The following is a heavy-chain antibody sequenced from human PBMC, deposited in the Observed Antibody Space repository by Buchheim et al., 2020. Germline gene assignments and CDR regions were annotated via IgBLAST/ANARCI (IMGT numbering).Heavy chain of an antibody. Sequence: VQLQESGPGLVEASETLSLTCTVSGDSVSPYYWNWVRQSPGKGLEWIGNIFYGGSTTYNPFLKSRVTMSVDPSQNQFSLKLMSVTAADTAVYYCTRDSSIDVAFVYWGRGTL. CDR1: GDSVSPYY. CDR2: IFYGGST. D-gene: IGHD2-2*01. V-gene: IGHV4-59*02. CDR3: TRDSSIDVAFVY. J-gene: IGHJ4*01.